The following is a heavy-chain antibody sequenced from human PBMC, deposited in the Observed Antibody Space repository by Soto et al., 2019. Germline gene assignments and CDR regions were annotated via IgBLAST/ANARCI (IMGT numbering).Heavy chain of an antibody. CDR1: GGSFSGYY. J-gene: IGHJ5*02. CDR3: ARGRIAARPRGNWFDP. Sequence: QVQLQQWGAGLLKPSETLSLTCAVYGGSFSGYYWSWIRQPPGKGLEWIGEINHSGSTNYNPSLKSRVTISVDTSKNQFPLKLSSVTAADTAVYYCARGRIAARPRGNWFDPWGQGTLVIVSS. CDR2: INHSGST. V-gene: IGHV4-34*01. D-gene: IGHD6-6*01.